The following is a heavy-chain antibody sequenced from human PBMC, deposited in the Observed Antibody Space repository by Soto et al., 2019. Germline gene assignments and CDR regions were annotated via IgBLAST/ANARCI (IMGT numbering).Heavy chain of an antibody. D-gene: IGHD5-18*01. CDR3: ARAWGYSYGFDP. V-gene: IGHV1-18*01. Sequence: QVQLVQSGAEVKKPGASVKVSCKASGYTFTSYGISWVRQAPGQGLEWMGWISAYNGNTNYAQKLQGXVXXXTXPSTSTAYMELRSLRSDDTAVYYWARAWGYSYGFDPWGQGTLVTVSS. J-gene: IGHJ5*02. CDR1: GYTFTSYG. CDR2: ISAYNGNT.